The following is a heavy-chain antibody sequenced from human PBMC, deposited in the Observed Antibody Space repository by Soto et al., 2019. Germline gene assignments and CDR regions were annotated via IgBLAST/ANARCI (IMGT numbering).Heavy chain of an antibody. CDR2: ISGSGGST. Sequence: GPLRHSCGAAEVNFRSYAVSWVRQAPGKGLEWVSAISGSGGSTYYADSVKGRFTISRDNSKNTLYLQMNSLRAEDTAVYYSANAPAAISIWGQGTLVTVSS. J-gene: IGHJ4*02. CDR3: ANAPAAISI. V-gene: IGHV3-23*01. CDR1: EVNFRSYA. D-gene: IGHD2-2*02.